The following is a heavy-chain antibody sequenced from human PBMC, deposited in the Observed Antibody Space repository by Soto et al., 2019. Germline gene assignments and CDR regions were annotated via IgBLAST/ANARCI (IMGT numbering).Heavy chain of an antibody. CDR3: ARDRNILDGSGFYYYYGMDV. CDR2: ISYTGST. J-gene: IGHJ6*02. CDR1: GGTISSDYWY. D-gene: IGHD3-22*01. V-gene: IGHV4-31*03. Sequence: SETLSLTCTVSGGTISSDYWYWNWIRQYPGKVREWIGYISYTGSTYYNPSLKSRVTIAVDTSKNQFSLKLSSLTAADTAVYYCARDRNILDGSGFYYYYGMDVWGRGTTVTVSS.